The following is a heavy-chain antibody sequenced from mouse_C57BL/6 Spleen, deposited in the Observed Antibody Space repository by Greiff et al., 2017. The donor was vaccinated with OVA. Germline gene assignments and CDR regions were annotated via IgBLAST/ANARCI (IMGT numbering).Heavy chain of an antibody. CDR2: IYPRSGNT. V-gene: IGHV1-81*01. Sequence: QVQLQQSGAELARPGASVKLSCKASGYTFTSYGISWVKQRTGQGLEWIGEIYPRSGNTYYNEKFKGKATLTADKSSSTAYMELRSLTSEDSAVYFCAGDDYDGYWYFDVWGTGTTVTVSS. D-gene: IGHD2-4*01. J-gene: IGHJ1*03. CDR1: GYTFTSYG. CDR3: AGDDYDGYWYFDV.